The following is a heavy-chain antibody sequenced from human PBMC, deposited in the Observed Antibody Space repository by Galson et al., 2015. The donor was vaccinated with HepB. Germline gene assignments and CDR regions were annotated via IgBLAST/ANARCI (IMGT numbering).Heavy chain of an antibody. D-gene: IGHD2-2*01. CDR2: ITYDGSNK. CDR1: GFTFSSYG. Sequence: SLRLSCAASGFTFSSYGMHWVRQAPGKGLEWVAVITYDGSNKYYADSVKGRFTISGDNSKNTLYLQMNSLRAEDTAVYYCAKEGGTTYYYYDGMDVWGQGATVTVSS. V-gene: IGHV3-30*18. CDR3: AKEGGTTYYYYDGMDV. J-gene: IGHJ6*02.